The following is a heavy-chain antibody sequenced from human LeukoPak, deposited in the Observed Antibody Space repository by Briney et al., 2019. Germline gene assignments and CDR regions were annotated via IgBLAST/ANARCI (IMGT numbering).Heavy chain of an antibody. CDR3: ARAPIVVVPAAPHDAFAI. CDR2: IYYSGST. V-gene: IGHV4-31*03. CDR1: GGSISSGDYY. J-gene: IGHJ3*02. D-gene: IGHD2-2*01. Sequence: SETLSLTCTVSGGSISSGDYYWIWIRQHPGKGLEWIGYIYYSGSTYYNPSLKSRVTISVDTSRNQFSLKLSSVTAADTAVYSCARAPIVVVPAAPHDAFAIWGQGTMVTVSS.